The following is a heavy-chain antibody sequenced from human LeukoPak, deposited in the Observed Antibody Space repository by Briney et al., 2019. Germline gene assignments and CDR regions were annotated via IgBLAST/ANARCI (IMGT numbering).Heavy chain of an antibody. CDR1: GFTFSSYA. CDR3: AREGGYSYGYYFDY. CDR2: ISYDGSNK. J-gene: IGHJ4*02. D-gene: IGHD5-18*01. Sequence: GGSLRLSCAASGFTFSSYAMHWVRQAPGKGLEWVAVISYDGSNKYYADSVKGRFTISRDNSKNTLYLQMNSLRAEDTAVYYCAREGGYSYGYYFDYRGQGTLVTVSS. V-gene: IGHV3-30-3*01.